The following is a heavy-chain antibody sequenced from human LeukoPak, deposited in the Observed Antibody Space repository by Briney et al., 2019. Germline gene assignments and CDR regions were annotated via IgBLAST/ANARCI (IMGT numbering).Heavy chain of an antibody. Sequence: GESLRLSCAASGFTFSSYAMHWVRRAPGKGLEWVAVISYDGSNKYYADSVKGRFTISRDNSKNTLYLQMNSLRAEDTAVYYCARGTAYGGVVPAAMPYYFDYWGQGTLVTVSS. CDR3: ARGTAYGGVVPAAMPYYFDY. D-gene: IGHD2-2*01. CDR1: GFTFSSYA. V-gene: IGHV3-30*04. CDR2: ISYDGSNK. J-gene: IGHJ4*02.